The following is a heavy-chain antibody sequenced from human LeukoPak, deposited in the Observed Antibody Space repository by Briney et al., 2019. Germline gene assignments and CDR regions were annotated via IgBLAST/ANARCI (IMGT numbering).Heavy chain of an antibody. CDR3: ARAKTQGYYLFDY. D-gene: IGHD2-8*01. Sequence: GGSLRLSCAASGFTFSSYWMSWVRQAPGKGLEWVANIKQDGSEKYYVDSVKGRFTISRDNAKNSLYLQMNSLRAEDTAVYYCARAKTQGYYLFDYWGQGTLVTVSS. J-gene: IGHJ4*02. CDR2: IKQDGSEK. V-gene: IGHV3-7*01. CDR1: GFTFSSYW.